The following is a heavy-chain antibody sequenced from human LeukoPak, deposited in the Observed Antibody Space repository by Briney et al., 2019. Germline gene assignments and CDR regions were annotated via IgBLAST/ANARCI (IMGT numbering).Heavy chain of an antibody. CDR3: ARGGGHGY. CDR1: GLTFSSAW. D-gene: IGHD3-16*01. CDR2: IKPDGSEK. Sequence: GRSLRLSCATSGLTFSSAWMSWVRQAPGKWLEWVANIKPDGSEKNYVDSVKGRFTTSRDNAKNSMYLQMNSLTAEDTAVYYCARGGGHGYWGQGTLVTVSS. V-gene: IGHV3-7*01. J-gene: IGHJ4*02.